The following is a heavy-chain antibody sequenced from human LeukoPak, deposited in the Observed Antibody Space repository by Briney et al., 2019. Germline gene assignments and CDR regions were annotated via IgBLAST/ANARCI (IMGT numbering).Heavy chain of an antibody. CDR2: SDPEDGGI. Sequence: ASVKVSCKVSGYTLTQLSMHWVRQAPGKGLEWMGRSDPEDGGIIYAQKFQGRVTLTGDTLADTAYMELSSLRSEDTAVYYCATGFISSPRIADFWGQGTPVTVSS. CDR3: ATGFISSPRIADF. V-gene: IGHV1-24*01. CDR1: GYTLTQLS. J-gene: IGHJ4*02. D-gene: IGHD2-15*01.